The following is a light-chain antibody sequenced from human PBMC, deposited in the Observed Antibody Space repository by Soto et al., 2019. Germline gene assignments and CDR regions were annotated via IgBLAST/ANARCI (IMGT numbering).Light chain of an antibody. V-gene: IGKV3-20*01. CDR1: QSVSSNH. J-gene: IGKJ1*01. CDR2: GGS. CDR3: QQYSSSRT. Sequence: IVLTQTRATLSLSPGERATLYCRASQSVSSNHLAWYQQKPGQAPRLLIYGGSSRATGIPVRFSCSGSETDFTLTISRLEPEAFAMYYCQQYSSSRTFGQGTKVDIK.